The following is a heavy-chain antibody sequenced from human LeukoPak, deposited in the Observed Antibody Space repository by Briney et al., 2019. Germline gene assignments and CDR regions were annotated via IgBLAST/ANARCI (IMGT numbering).Heavy chain of an antibody. CDR2: IWYDGSNK. CDR3: VTVDRDAFDI. Sequence: GGSLRLSCAASGFTFSSYGMHWVRPAPGRGLERVAVIWYDGSNKYYADSVKGRFTISRDNSKNTLYLQMNSLRAEDTAVYYCVTVDRDAFDIWGQGTMVTVSS. CDR1: GFTFSSYG. J-gene: IGHJ3*02. V-gene: IGHV3-33*01.